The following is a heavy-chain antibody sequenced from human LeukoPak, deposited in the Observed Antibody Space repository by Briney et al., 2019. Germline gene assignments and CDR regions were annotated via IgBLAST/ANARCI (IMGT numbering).Heavy chain of an antibody. J-gene: IGHJ4*02. D-gene: IGHD6-19*01. CDR1: GYTFTGYY. V-gene: IGHV1-2*02. Sequence: ASVKVSCKASGYTFTGYYMHWVRQAPGQGLEWMGWINPNSGGTNYAQKFQGRVTMTRDTSISTAYMELSRLRSDDTAVYYCARDSASSGWYSLEYFDYGGQGTLVTVSS. CDR2: INPNSGGT. CDR3: ARDSASSGWYSLEYFDY.